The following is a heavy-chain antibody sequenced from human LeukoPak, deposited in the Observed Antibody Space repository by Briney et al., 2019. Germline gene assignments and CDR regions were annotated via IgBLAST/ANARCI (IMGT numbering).Heavy chain of an antibody. Sequence: GGSLRLSCAASGFSFSDYSMNWVRQAPGKGLEWVSYINTDSRTIKYADSVKGRFTISRDNAKNSLFLQMNSLRAEDTAVYYCTRDHPGVDRYFDCWGQGTLVTVSS. D-gene: IGHD3-10*01. J-gene: IGHJ4*02. CDR2: INTDSRTI. CDR1: GFSFSDYS. CDR3: TRDHPGVDRYFDC. V-gene: IGHV3-48*04.